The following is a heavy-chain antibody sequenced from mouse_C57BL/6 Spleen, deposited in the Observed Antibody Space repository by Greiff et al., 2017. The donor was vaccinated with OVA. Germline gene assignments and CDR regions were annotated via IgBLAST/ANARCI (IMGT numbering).Heavy chain of an antibody. CDR2: ISYDGSN. D-gene: IGHD4-1*02. CDR3: ARDPTFYYFDY. Sequence: VQLQQSGPGLVKPSQSLSLTCSVTGYSITSGYYWNWIRQFPGNKLEWMGYISYDGSNNYNPSLKNRISITRDTSKNEFFLKLNSVTTEDTATYYCARDPTFYYFDYWGQGTTLTVSS. V-gene: IGHV3-6*01. J-gene: IGHJ2*01. CDR1: GYSITSGYY.